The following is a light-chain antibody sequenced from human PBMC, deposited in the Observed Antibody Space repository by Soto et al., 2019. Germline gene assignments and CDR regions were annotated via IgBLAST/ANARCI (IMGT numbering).Light chain of an antibody. CDR2: GAS. CDR1: QSVSSSY. J-gene: IGKJ4*01. V-gene: IGKV3-20*01. CDR3: QRYNRWPLS. Sequence: EIVLTQSPGTLSLSPGERATLSCRASQSVSSSYLAWYQQKPGQAPRLLIYGASSRATGIPDRFSGGGSGTEFTLTINSLQSEDFAVYYCQRYNRWPLSFGGGTKVDIK.